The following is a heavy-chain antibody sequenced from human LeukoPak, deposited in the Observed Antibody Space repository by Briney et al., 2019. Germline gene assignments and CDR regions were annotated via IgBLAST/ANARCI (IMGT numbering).Heavy chain of an antibody. D-gene: IGHD2-21*02. V-gene: IGHV5-51*01. CDR2: IYPGDSDT. Sequence: GQSLPCYSPGHRLSSTTRWIGCVSPMPGKGLEWMGIIYPGDSDTRYSPSFQGQVTISADKSISTAYLQWSSLKASDTAMYYCARRLGSVWVTRDAFHCWGQGTMVTVSS. J-gene: IGHJ3*01. CDR1: RLSSTTRW. CDR3: ARRLGSVWVTRDAFHC.